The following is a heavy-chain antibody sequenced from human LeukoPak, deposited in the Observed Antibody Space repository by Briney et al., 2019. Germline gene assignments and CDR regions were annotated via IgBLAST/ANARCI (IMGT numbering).Heavy chain of an antibody. D-gene: IGHD3-10*01. CDR2: ISAYNGNT. CDR3: ARETMVRGVPPPYYFDY. CDR1: GYTFTSYG. J-gene: IGHJ4*02. V-gene: IGHV1-18*01. Sequence: ASVKVSFKASGYTFTSYGISWVRQAPGQGLEWMGWISAYNGNTNYAQRLQGRVTMTTDTSTSTAYMELRSLRSDDTAVYYCARETMVRGVPPPYYFDYWGQGTLVTVSS.